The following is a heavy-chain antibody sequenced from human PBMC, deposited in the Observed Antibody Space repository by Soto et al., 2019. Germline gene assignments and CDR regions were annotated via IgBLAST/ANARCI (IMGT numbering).Heavy chain of an antibody. Sequence: QVQLVESGGGVVQPGRSLRLSCAASGFTFSSYGMHWVRQAPGKGLEWVAVIWYDGSNKYYADSVKGRFTISRDNSKNTLYLQMTSLRAEDKAVYYCARGQYYGSGSYFEVRAIFDYWGQGTLVTVAS. CDR2: IWYDGSNK. V-gene: IGHV3-33*01. CDR3: ARGQYYGSGSYFEVRAIFDY. CDR1: GFTFSSYG. D-gene: IGHD3-10*01. J-gene: IGHJ4*02.